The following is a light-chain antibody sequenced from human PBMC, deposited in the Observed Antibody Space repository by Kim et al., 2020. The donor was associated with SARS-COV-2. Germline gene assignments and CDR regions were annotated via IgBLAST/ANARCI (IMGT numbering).Light chain of an antibody. CDR3: QVWHSSSDHRVV. CDR1: SIGSKS. V-gene: IGLV3-21*04. J-gene: IGLJ2*01. CDR2: YDS. Sequence: PGKTARITWGGNSIGSKSVHWYQQKAGPAPVLVIYYDSDRPSGIPERFSGSNSGNTATLTISRVEAGDEADYYCQVWHSSSDHRVVFGGGTQLTVL.